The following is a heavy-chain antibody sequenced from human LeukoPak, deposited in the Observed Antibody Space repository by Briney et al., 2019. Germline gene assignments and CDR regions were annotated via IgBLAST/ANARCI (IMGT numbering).Heavy chain of an antibody. Sequence: PSETLSLTCAVSGGSISSGGYSWSWIRQPPGKGLEWIGYIYHSGSTYYNPSLKSRVTISVDKSKNQFPLKLSSVTAADTAVYYCARRPTTVTTNYYGMDVWGQGTTVTVSS. D-gene: IGHD4-17*01. CDR3: ARRPTTVTTNYYGMDV. CDR2: IYHSGST. CDR1: GGSISSGGYS. J-gene: IGHJ6*02. V-gene: IGHV4-30-2*01.